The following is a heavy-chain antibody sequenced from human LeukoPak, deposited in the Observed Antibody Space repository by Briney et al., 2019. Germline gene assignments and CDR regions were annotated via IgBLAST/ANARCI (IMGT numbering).Heavy chain of an antibody. J-gene: IGHJ5*02. CDR2: THSNGGF. CDR1: GGSIRRYF. Sequence: SDTLSLTCTVSGGSIRRYFWSWIRQPAGKGLEWIGRTHSNGGFTHNPSLKSRVTMETDTYKNEVSLKLTSVTAADTAIYYCARHRVDILTGYYLFDPWGQGTLVTVSS. D-gene: IGHD3-9*01. CDR3: ARHRVDILTGYYLFDP. V-gene: IGHV4-4*07.